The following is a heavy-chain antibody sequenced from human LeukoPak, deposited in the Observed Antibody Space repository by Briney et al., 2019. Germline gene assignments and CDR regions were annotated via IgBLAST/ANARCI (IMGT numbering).Heavy chain of an antibody. Sequence: PGGSLRLSCAASGFTFSSYAMHWVRQAPGKGLEWVAVISYDGSNKYYADSVKGRFTISRDNSKNTLYLQMNSLRAEDTAIYYCAKPPPSGGYYAHIDYWGQGTLVTVSS. CDR3: AKPPPSGGYYAHIDY. D-gene: IGHD3-22*01. V-gene: IGHV3-30-3*02. CDR2: ISYDGSNK. J-gene: IGHJ4*02. CDR1: GFTFSSYA.